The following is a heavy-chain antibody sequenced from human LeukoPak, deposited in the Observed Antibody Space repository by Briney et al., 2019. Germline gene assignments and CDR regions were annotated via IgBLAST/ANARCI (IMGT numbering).Heavy chain of an antibody. CDR1: GGSISSGGYY. V-gene: IGHV4-30-2*01. CDR2: IYHSGST. D-gene: IGHD1-26*01. CDR3: ARARGKVGAKNFDY. Sequence: PSQTLSLTCTVSGGSISSGGYYWSWIRQPPGKGLEWIGYIYHSGSTYYNPSLKSRVTISVDRSKNQFSLKLSSVTAADTAVYYCARARGKVGAKNFDYWGQGTLVTVSS. J-gene: IGHJ4*02.